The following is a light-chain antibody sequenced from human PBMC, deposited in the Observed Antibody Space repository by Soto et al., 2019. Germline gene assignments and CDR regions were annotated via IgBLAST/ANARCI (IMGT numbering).Light chain of an antibody. CDR3: CSNAVGSTYV. Sequence: QSFLTHPASLAGSPGESITISCTGTSTDVGSHKLVSWYQQYPGNAPKLIIFEAYKRPSGVSNRFSGSKSGSTASLTISGLQAEDEADYYCCSNAVGSTYVFGTGTNVTVL. V-gene: IGLV2-23*01. CDR2: EAY. CDR1: STDVGSHKL. J-gene: IGLJ1*01.